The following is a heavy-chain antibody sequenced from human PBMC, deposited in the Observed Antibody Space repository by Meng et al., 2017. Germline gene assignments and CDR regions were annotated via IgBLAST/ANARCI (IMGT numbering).Heavy chain of an antibody. J-gene: IGHJ4*02. CDR1: GYTFTSYD. Sequence: QGQLVRSGAGVKKPGALVKVACKASGYTFTSYDINWVRQATGQGLEWMGWMNPNSGNTGYAQKFQGRVTMTRNTSISTAYMELSSLRSEDTAVYYCARGPNRWTGFDYWGQGTLVTVSS. D-gene: IGHD3/OR15-3a*01. V-gene: IGHV1-8*01. CDR3: ARGPNRWTGFDY. CDR2: MNPNSGNT.